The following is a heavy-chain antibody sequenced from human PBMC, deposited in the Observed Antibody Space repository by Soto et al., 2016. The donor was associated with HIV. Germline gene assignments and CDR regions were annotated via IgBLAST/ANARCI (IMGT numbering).Heavy chain of an antibody. CDR2: IRSKANSYAT. D-gene: IGHD4-4*01. CDR3: TLGHDYSNYLFWFDP. V-gene: IGHV3-73*01. Sequence: EVQLLESGGGLVQPGGSLKVSCAASGFTFSGSAMHWVRQASGKGLEWVGRIRSKANSYATAYAASVKGRFTISRDGSKNTAYLQMNSLKTEDTAVYYCTLGHDYSNYLFWFDPWGQGTLVTVSS. CDR1: GFTFSGSA. J-gene: IGHJ5*02.